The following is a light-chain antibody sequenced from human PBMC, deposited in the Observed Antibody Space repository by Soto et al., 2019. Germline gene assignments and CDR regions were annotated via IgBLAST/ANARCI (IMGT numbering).Light chain of an antibody. CDR1: QGSGSA. V-gene: IGKV1-13*02. Sequence: AIQLSQSPSSLSASVGDRVTITYRASQGSGSALAWYQQKPGKAPKLLIYDASSLESGVPSRLSGSGSGTDFTLTISSLQPEDFAPYYCQQFNVFGGGTKVDIK. J-gene: IGKJ4*01. CDR2: DAS. CDR3: QQFNV.